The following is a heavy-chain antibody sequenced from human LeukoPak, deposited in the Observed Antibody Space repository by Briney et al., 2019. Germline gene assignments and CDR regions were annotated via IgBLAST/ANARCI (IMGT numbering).Heavy chain of an antibody. V-gene: IGHV3-53*01. CDR3: ARGVYGAYFDY. CDR2: IYTGGST. D-gene: IGHD4-17*01. Sequence: GGSLRLSCAASGFTVSNNYMSWVRQAPGKGLEWVSTIYTGGSTYYADSVKGRFTLSRDNSKNTLYLQMNSLRAEDTAVYYCARGVYGAYFDYWGQGTLVTVSS. CDR1: GFTVSNNY. J-gene: IGHJ4*02.